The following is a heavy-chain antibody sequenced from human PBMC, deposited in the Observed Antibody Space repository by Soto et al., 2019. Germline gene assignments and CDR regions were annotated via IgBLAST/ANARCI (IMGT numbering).Heavy chain of an antibody. CDR3: DKSPAFSMSFDY. D-gene: IGHD3-22*01. CDR1: GFSLSTYGVG. CDR2: IYWDDDK. J-gene: IGHJ4*02. V-gene: IGHV2-5*02. Sequence: SGPTLVNPTQTLTLTCTFSGFSLSTYGVGVAWVRQPPGKALEWLALIYWDDDKRYSPSLETRLTITKDTSKNHVVLTMTNMDPVDTGKYSCDKSPAFSMSFDYWGQGALVTVSS.